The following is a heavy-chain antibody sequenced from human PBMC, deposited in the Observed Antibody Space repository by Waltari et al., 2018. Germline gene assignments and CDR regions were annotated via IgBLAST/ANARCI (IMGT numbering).Heavy chain of an antibody. CDR1: GGTFSSNV. J-gene: IGHJ3*02. Sequence: QVQLVQSGAEVKKPGSSVKVSCKASGGTFSSNVISWVRPAPGQGREWMGGLTPIFGTTTYAQKFQGRVTITADESTSTAYMELSSLRSDDSAVYYCARGGAGSIVVLEPAAGFHPFDIWGQGTLVTVSS. CDR3: ARGGAGSIVVLEPAAGFHPFDI. V-gene: IGHV1-69*01. D-gene: IGHD2-2*01. CDR2: LTPIFGTT.